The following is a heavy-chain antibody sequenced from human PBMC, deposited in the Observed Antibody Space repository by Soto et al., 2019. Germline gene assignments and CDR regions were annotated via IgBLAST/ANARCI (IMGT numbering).Heavy chain of an antibody. Sequence: SETLSLTCSVSGGSISSSSYYWGWIRQPPGKGLEWIGSIYYSGSTYYNPSLKSRVTISVDTSKNQFSLKLSSVTAADTAVYYCARYDYGDSHFDYWGQGTLVT. J-gene: IGHJ4*02. CDR2: IYYSGST. D-gene: IGHD4-17*01. CDR3: ARYDYGDSHFDY. V-gene: IGHV4-39*01. CDR1: GGSISSSSYY.